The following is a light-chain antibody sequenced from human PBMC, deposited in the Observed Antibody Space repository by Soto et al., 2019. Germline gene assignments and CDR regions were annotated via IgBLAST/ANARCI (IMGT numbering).Light chain of an antibody. CDR3: QHYNSYSEA. J-gene: IGKJ1*01. CDR2: KAS. V-gene: IGKV1-5*03. CDR1: KTISSW. Sequence: DIQMTQSPSSLSGSVGDRVTITCRASKTISSWLAWYQQKTGKAPKLLIYKASTLKSGVPSRFSGSGSGKEFNLTISRLQPDEFATYYCQHYNSYSEALGQGTKVDI.